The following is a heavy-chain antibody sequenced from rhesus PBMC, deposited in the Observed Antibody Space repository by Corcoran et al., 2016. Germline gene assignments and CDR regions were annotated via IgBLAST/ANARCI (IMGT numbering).Heavy chain of an antibody. CDR2: INGNSGIT. J-gene: IGHJ6*01. V-gene: IGHV4-80*01. CDR3: ANQVNQGGLDS. Sequence: QVQLQESGPGLVKDSETLSLTCAVSGASISSYWWNWIRQPPGKGLERMGEINGNSGITNYNPSLKSLVTFSQDASKNLFSLKLSSVTAADTAVYYCANQVNQGGLDSWGQGVVVSVSS. D-gene: IGHD3-34*01. CDR1: GASISSYW.